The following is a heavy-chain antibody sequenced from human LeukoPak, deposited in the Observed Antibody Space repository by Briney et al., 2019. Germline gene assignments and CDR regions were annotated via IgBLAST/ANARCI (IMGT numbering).Heavy chain of an antibody. CDR2: IYYSGSA. J-gene: IGHJ5*02. D-gene: IGHD3-10*01. V-gene: IGHV4-39*01. Sequence: SETLSLTCTVSGGSITSGASFWGWIRQPPGKGLEWIGTIYYSGSAYYNPSLKSRVTISVDTSKNQFSLKLSSVTAADTAVYYCASYHYGSGSLFDPWGPGTLVTVSS. CDR1: GGSITSGASF. CDR3: ASYHYGSGSLFDP.